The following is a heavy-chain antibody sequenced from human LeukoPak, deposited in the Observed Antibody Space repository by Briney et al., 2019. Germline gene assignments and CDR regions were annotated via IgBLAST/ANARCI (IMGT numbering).Heavy chain of an antibody. D-gene: IGHD3-22*01. J-gene: IGHJ3*02. V-gene: IGHV4-59*08. CDR1: GGSISSYY. Sequence: SETLSLTCTVSGGSISSYYWTWIRQPPGKGREGIGYIYYSGSTNYNPSLKSRVTISVDTSKNQFSLKLSSVTAADTAVYYCARLDYYDENPGAFDIWGQGTMVTVSS. CDR2: IYYSGST. CDR3: ARLDYYDENPGAFDI.